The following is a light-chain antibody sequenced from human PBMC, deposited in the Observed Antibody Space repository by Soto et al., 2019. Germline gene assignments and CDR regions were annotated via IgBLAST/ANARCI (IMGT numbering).Light chain of an antibody. CDR1: QSISSW. V-gene: IGKV1-5*03. J-gene: IGKJ2*01. CDR3: QQYNSYPYT. Sequence: DIQMTQGPSTISASVRDRVTITCRASQSISSWLAWYQQKPGKAPKLLIYKASSLESGVPSRFSGSGSGTEFTLTISSLQPDDFATYYCQQYNSYPYTFGQGTKVDI. CDR2: KAS.